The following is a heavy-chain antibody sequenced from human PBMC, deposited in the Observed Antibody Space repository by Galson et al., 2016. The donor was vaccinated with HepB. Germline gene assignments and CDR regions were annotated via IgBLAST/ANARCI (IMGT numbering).Heavy chain of an antibody. V-gene: IGHV4-59*01. CDR3: ARDKQTRTKVYNWFDP. J-gene: IGHJ5*02. D-gene: IGHD1/OR15-1a*01. Sequence: SETLSLTCTVSGGSISSYYWSWIRQPPGKGLEWIGYIHHSGSTNCNPSLKSRVTISADTSKNLFSLRLSSVTAADTAVYYCARDKQTRTKVYNWFDPWGQGILVTVSS. CDR2: IHHSGST. CDR1: GGSISSYY.